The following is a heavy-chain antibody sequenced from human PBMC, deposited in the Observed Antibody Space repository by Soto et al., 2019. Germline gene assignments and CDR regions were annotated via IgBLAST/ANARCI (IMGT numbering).Heavy chain of an antibody. V-gene: IGHV3-33*01. CDR3: ARDRGDYDILTGYYLGY. CDR1: GFTFSSYG. D-gene: IGHD3-9*01. CDR2: IWYDGSNK. J-gene: IGHJ4*02. Sequence: QVQLVESGGGVVQPGRSLRLSCAASGFTFSSYGMHWVRQAPGKGLEWVAVIWYDGSNKYYADSVKGRFTISRDNSKNTLYLQMKSLRAEDTAVYYCARDRGDYDILTGYYLGYWGQGTLVTVSS.